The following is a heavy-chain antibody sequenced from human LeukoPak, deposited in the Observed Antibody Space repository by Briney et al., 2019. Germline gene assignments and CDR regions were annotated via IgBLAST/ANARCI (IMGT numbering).Heavy chain of an antibody. CDR2: INSDGSST. J-gene: IGHJ4*02. CDR3: ATDVPAVTIFGY. CDR1: GFTFSTYW. V-gene: IGHV3-74*01. Sequence: GSLRLSCAASGFTFSTYWMHWVRQAPGTGLVWVSLINSDGSSTNYADSVKGRFTISRDNAKNTLYLQMNSLRAEDTAVYYCATDVPAVTIFGYWGQGTLVTVSS. D-gene: IGHD2-2*01.